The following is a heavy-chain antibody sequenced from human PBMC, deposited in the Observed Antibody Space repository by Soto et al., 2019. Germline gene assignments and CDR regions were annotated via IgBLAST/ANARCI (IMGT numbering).Heavy chain of an antibody. CDR2: IMPFFGTI. CDR1: GGTFSSYA. Sequence: QVQLVQSGAEVRKPGSSVKVSCKASGGTFSSYAINWVRQAPGQGLEWMGGIMPFFGTINYAQKFRGRVTVTADESTRTAYMELSSLRSEDTAVYYCARDGPGPALRAAFWGQGSLVTVSS. CDR3: ARDGPGPALRAAF. V-gene: IGHV1-69*01. D-gene: IGHD4-17*01. J-gene: IGHJ4*02.